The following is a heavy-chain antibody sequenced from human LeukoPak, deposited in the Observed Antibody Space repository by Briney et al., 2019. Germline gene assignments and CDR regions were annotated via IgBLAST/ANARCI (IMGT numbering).Heavy chain of an antibody. CDR3: ARDKYGDYVIDY. CDR2: ISSSSSYI. J-gene: IGHJ4*02. D-gene: IGHD4-17*01. CDR1: GFTFSSYS. V-gene: IGHV3-21*01. Sequence: GGSLRLSCAASGFTFSSYSMDWVRQAPGKGLEWVSSISSSSSYIYYADSVKGRFTISRDNAKNSLYLQMNSLRAEDTAVYYCARDKYGDYVIDYWGQGTLVTVSS.